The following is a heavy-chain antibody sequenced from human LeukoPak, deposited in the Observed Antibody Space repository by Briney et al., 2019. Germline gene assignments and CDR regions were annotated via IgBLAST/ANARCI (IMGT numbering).Heavy chain of an antibody. V-gene: IGHV3-23*01. CDR3: AKASTTGRLLYNWFDP. CDR2: ISGSGGST. Sequence: GGSLRLSCAASGFTFSSYAMSWVRQAPGKGLEWVSAISGSGGSTYYADSVKGRFTISRDNSKNTLYLQMNSLRAEDTAVYYCAKASTTGRLLYNWFDPWGQGTLVTVSS. J-gene: IGHJ5*02. D-gene: IGHD4-4*01. CDR1: GFTFSSYA.